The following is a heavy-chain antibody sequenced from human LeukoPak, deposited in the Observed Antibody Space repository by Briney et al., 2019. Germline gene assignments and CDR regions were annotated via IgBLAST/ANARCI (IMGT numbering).Heavy chain of an antibody. D-gene: IGHD2-2*01. V-gene: IGHV4-34*01. CDR3: ASLGYCSSTSCFPFDY. CDR1: GGSFSGYY. J-gene: IGHJ4*02. Sequence: KASETLSLTCAVYGGSFSGYYWSWIRQPPGKGLEWIGSIYYSGSTYYNPSLKSRVTISVDTSKNQFSLKLSSVTAADTAVYYCASLGYCSSTSCFPFDYWGQGTLVTVSS. CDR2: IYYSGST.